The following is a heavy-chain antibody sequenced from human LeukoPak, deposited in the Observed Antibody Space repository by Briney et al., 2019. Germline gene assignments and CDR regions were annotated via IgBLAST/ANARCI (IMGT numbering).Heavy chain of an antibody. D-gene: IGHD3-10*01. J-gene: IGHJ4*02. CDR2: INSDGSST. CDR1: GFTFSSYW. CDR3: ARERDGSGSPSDY. V-gene: IGHV3-74*01. Sequence: GRSLRLSCAASGFTFSSYWMHWVRQAPGKGLVWVSRINSDGSSTSYADSVKGRFTISRDNAKNTLYLQMNSLRAEDTAVYYCARERDGSGSPSDYWGQGTLVTVSS.